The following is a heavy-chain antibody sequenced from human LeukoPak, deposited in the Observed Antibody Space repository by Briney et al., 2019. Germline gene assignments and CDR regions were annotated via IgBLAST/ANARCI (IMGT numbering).Heavy chain of an antibody. CDR2: IIPILGIA. Sequence: GASVKVSCKASGGTFSSYAISWVRQAPGQGLEWMGRIIPILGIANYAQKFQGRVTITADKSTSTAYMELSSLRSEDTAVYYCAPLTARGGYYYYGMDVWGQGTTVTVSS. V-gene: IGHV1-69*04. CDR3: APLTARGGYYYYGMDV. J-gene: IGHJ6*02. CDR1: GGTFSSYA. D-gene: IGHD6-6*01.